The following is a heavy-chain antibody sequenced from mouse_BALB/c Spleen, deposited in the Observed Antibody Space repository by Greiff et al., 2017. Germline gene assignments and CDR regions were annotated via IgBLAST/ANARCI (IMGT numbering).Heavy chain of an antibody. CDR3: AIDPPYRYEAMDY. Sequence: QVQLKESGPGLVAPSQSLSITCTVSGFSLTGYGVNWVRQPPGKGLEWLGMIWGDGSTDYNSALKSRLSISKDNSKSQVFLKMNSLQTDDTARYYCAIDPPYRYEAMDYWGQGTTLTVSS. CDR2: IWGDGST. D-gene: IGHD2-14*01. J-gene: IGHJ2*01. V-gene: IGHV2-6-7*01. CDR1: GFSLTGYG.